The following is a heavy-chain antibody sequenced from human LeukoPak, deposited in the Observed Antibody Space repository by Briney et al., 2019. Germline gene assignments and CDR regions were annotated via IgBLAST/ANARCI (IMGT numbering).Heavy chain of an antibody. Sequence: SGGSLRLSCAASGFTFSSYGMHWVRQAPGKGLEWVAVISYDGSNKYYADSVKGRFTISRDNSKNTLYLQMNSLRAEDTAVYYCAPQSGSYPPEIDYWGQGTLVTVSS. CDR1: GFTFSSYG. CDR3: APQSGSYPPEIDY. V-gene: IGHV3-30*03. J-gene: IGHJ4*02. CDR2: ISYDGSNK. D-gene: IGHD1-26*01.